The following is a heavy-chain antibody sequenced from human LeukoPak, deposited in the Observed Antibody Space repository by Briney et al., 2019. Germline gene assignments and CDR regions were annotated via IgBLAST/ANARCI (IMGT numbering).Heavy chain of an antibody. V-gene: IGHV1-46*01. CDR1: GYTFTTYY. D-gene: IGHD3-10*01. CDR3: ASLGSGSSRIVDFDY. CDR2: IDPSGGGT. J-gene: IGHJ4*02. Sequence: ASVKVSCKASGYTFTTYYMHWVRQAPGQGLERMGIIDPSGGGTNYAQKFQDRVTMTRDTSTSTVYMELSSLRSEDTAVYYCASLGSGSSRIVDFDYWGQGTLVTVSS.